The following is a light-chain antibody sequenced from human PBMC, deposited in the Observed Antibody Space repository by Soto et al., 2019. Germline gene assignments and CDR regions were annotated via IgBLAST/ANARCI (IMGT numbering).Light chain of an antibody. Sequence: VVTQPPSASGTPGQRVTISCSGSTSNVGINSVFWYQHLPGTAPKLLIYRSNQRASGVPDRFSGSKSGTSASLAISGLRSEDEADYYCAAWDDSLSGQVFGGGTKLTVL. V-gene: IGLV1-47*01. CDR2: RSN. CDR1: TSNVGINS. CDR3: AAWDDSLSGQV. J-gene: IGLJ2*01.